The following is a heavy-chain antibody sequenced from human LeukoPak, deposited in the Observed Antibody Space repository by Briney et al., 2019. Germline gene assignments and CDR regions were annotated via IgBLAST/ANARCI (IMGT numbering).Heavy chain of an antibody. J-gene: IGHJ4*02. CDR3: ARDDCSTTPCYAY. D-gene: IGHD2-2*01. CDR2: IWYDGSKT. Sequence: AAIWYDGSKTSYTDSVKGRFTVSRDISKNTVYLQMNGLKAEDTAVYYCARDDCSTTPCYAYWGQGTLATVSS. V-gene: IGHV3-33*01.